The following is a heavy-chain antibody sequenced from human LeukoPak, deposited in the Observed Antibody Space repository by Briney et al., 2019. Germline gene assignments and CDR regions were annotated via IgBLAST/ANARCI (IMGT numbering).Heavy chain of an antibody. CDR1: GFSFSSYW. D-gene: IGHD5-18*01. Sequence: GGSLRLSCAASGFSFSSYWMSWVRQAPGKGLEWVANIKQDGSEKYYVDSVKGRFTISRDNAKNSLYLQMNSLRAEDTAVYYCATPQPTAMVTLDYWGQGTLVTVSS. CDR2: IKQDGSEK. V-gene: IGHV3-7*01. J-gene: IGHJ4*02. CDR3: ATPQPTAMVTLDY.